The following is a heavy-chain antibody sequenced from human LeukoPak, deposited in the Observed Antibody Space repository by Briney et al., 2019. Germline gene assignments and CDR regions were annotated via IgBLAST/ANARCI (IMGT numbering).Heavy chain of an antibody. CDR2: ISSSGSTI. CDR3: AKDGALLWFGELPGAFDI. V-gene: IGHV3-11*01. Sequence: PGGSLRLSCAASGFTFSDYYMSWIRQAPGKGLEWVSYISSSGSTIYYADSVKGRFTISRDNSKNTLYLQMNSLRAEDTAVYYCAKDGALLWFGELPGAFDIWGQGTLVTVSS. CDR1: GFTFSDYY. D-gene: IGHD3-10*01. J-gene: IGHJ4*02.